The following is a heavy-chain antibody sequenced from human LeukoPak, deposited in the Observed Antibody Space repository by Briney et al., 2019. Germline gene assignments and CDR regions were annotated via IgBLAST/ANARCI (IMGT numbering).Heavy chain of an antibody. V-gene: IGHV1-2*06. CDR1: GYTFTGYY. CDR2: INPNSGGT. D-gene: IGHD6-13*01. Sequence: GASVKVSCKASGYTFTGYYMHWVRQAPGQGLEWMGRINPNSGGTNYAQKFRGRVTMTRDTSISTAYMELSRLRSDDTAVYYCAVIAAADTNPFDYWGQGTLVTVSS. CDR3: AVIAAADTNPFDY. J-gene: IGHJ4*02.